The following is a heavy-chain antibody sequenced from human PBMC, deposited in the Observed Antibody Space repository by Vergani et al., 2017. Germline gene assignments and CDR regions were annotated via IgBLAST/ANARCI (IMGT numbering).Heavy chain of an antibody. J-gene: IGHJ4*02. CDR3: ASKRGACRAAYCHSYDF. Sequence: QVQLQESGPGLVKPSETLSLTCTVSGDSVISTDYHWGGIRQPPGKGLEGIGSMDYSGSTSYNPSLESRISISFETPKNQFSLRLTSVTAADTAVYYCASKRGACRAAYCHSYDFWGPGTLVGVSS. V-gene: IGHV4-39*01. CDR1: GDSVISTDYH. CDR2: MDYSGST. D-gene: IGHD2-15*01.